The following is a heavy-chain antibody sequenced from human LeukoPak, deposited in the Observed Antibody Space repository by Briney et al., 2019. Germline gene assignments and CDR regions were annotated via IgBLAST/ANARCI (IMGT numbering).Heavy chain of an antibody. CDR1: GYTLTELS. Sequence: ASVKVSCKVSGYTLTELSMHWVRQAPGKGLEWMGGFDPEDGETIYAQKFQGRVTMTEDTSTDTAYMELSSLRSEDTAVYYCATAGLMVYAIPLDPWGQGTLVTVSS. D-gene: IGHD2-8*01. CDR2: FDPEDGET. J-gene: IGHJ5*02. CDR3: ATAGLMVYAIPLDP. V-gene: IGHV1-24*01.